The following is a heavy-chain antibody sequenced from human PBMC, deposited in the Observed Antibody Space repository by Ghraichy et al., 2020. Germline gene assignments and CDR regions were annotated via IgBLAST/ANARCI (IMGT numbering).Heavy chain of an antibody. Sequence: ASVKVSCKASGYTFTSYGISWVRQAPGQGLEWMGWISAYNGDTNYAQKLQGRVTMTTDTSTSTAYMELRSLRSDDTAVYYCARGLRFLEWLTTSGYYYMDVWGKGTTVTVSS. CDR2: ISAYNGDT. J-gene: IGHJ6*03. CDR1: GYTFTSYG. D-gene: IGHD3-3*01. V-gene: IGHV1-18*01. CDR3: ARGLRFLEWLTTSGYYYMDV.